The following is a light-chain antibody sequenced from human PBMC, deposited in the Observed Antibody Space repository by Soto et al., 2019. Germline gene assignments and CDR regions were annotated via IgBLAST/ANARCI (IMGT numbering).Light chain of an antibody. J-gene: IGLJ1*01. CDR3: CSYAGNFYV. CDR2: DVS. Sequence: QSALTQPRSVSGSPGQSVTISCTGTSSDVGGYNYVSWYQQHPDKAPKVMIYDVSKRPSGVAHRFSASKSGNTAFLTISGLHAEDDADYYCCSYAGNFYVFGAGTKLTVL. CDR1: SSDVGGYNY. V-gene: IGLV2-11*01.